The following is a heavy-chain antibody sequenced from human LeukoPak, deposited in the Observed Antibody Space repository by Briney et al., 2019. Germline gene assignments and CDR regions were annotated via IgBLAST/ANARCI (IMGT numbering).Heavy chain of an antibody. Sequence: GGSLRLSCAASGFTVSSNYMSWVRQAPGKGLEWVSVIYSGGSTYYADSVEGRFTISRDNSKNTLYLQMNSLRAEDTAVYYCARDPGTYYMDVWGKGTTVTVSS. V-gene: IGHV3-53*01. CDR1: GFTVSSNY. CDR2: IYSGGST. CDR3: ARDPGTYYMDV. J-gene: IGHJ6*03.